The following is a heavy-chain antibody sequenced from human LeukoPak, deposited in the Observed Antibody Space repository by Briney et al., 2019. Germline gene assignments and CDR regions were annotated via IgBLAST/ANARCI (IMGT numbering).Heavy chain of an antibody. D-gene: IGHD3-22*01. J-gene: IGHJ3*02. CDR1: GFSLSTSGVG. Sequence: SGPTLVHPTPPLTLTCTFSGFSLSTSGVGVGWIRQPPGQGLEWLVLIYWDDDKRHSPSLKSRLTITKDTSKNQLVLTMTNMDPEDTATYYCAHTTYYYDSSGGRAFDIWGQGRMVTVSS. CDR3: AHTTYYYDSSGGRAFDI. V-gene: IGHV2-5*02. CDR2: IYWDDDK.